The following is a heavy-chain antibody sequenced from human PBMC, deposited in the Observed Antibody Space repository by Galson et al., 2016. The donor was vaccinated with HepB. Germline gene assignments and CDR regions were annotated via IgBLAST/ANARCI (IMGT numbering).Heavy chain of an antibody. Sequence: SLRLSCAASRFTFSSFDMSWVRQPPGKGLEWLSSIGGSGGSTYYADYVKGRFTISRDNSKNTLFLQMNSLRAEDTAVYYCANLASLRGSSGWYDRFFEFWGQGTLVTVSS. D-gene: IGHD6-13*01. CDR1: RFTFSSFD. CDR3: ANLASLRGSSGWYDRFFEF. V-gene: IGHV3-23*01. J-gene: IGHJ4*02. CDR2: IGGSGGST.